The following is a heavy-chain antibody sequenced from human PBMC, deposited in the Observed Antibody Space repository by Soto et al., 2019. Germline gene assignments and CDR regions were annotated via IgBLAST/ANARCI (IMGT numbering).Heavy chain of an antibody. Sequence: LRLPCRASGFTLSNYAMSCFPHASGKGLEWVSAISGSGVNTYYVDSVKGRFTLSRDKSKSTVYLQMSNLRAEDTAIYYCAKAGSGVAGMEIDWWGQGTLVTVSS. D-gene: IGHD6-19*01. CDR1: GFTLSNYA. V-gene: IGHV3-23*01. CDR2: ISGSGVNT. CDR3: AKAGSGVAGMEIDW. J-gene: IGHJ4*02.